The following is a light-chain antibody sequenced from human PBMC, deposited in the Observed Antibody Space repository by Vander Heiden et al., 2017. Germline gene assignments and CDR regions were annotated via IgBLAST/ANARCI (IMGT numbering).Light chain of an antibody. CDR1: NLGDKY. Sequence: SYVLTQPPSVSVSPGQTASITCSGDNLGDKYACWYQPKPGQSPVLVIYQDSKRASGIPERFSGSTSGNTATLTISGTQAMDEADYYCQAWDSSTVVFGGGTKLTVL. CDR3: QAWDSSTVV. J-gene: IGLJ2*01. V-gene: IGLV3-1*01. CDR2: QDS.